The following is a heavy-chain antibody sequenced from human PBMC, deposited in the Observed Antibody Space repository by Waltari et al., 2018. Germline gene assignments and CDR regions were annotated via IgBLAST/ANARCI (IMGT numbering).Heavy chain of an antibody. CDR3: ARVFGYYYYYMDV. J-gene: IGHJ6*03. V-gene: IGHV4-34*02. Sequence: QVQLQQWGAGLLKPSETLSLTCDVSGGSLSGSHWTWIRQPPGKGLEWIGEINDSGRTTYHPSLESRVTVSIDTANNRFSLRVRSVTAADTAVYYCARVFGYYYYYMDVWGKGTTVTISS. D-gene: IGHD3-16*01. CDR1: GGSLSGSH. CDR2: INDSGRT.